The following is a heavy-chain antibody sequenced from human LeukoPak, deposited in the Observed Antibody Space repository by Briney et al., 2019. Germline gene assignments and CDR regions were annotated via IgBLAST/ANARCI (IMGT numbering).Heavy chain of an antibody. Sequence: ASVKVSCKASGYTFTSYGICWVRQAPVQGLEWRGWISAYNGKTNYAQNLQGRVTMTKDTSTSTAYMELRSLRSDDTAVYYCARFRAGVGEPYCDHWGQGTLVTVSX. CDR2: ISAYNGKT. CDR1: GYTFTSYG. D-gene: IGHD3-10*01. J-gene: IGHJ4*02. CDR3: ARFRAGVGEPYCDH. V-gene: IGHV1-18*01.